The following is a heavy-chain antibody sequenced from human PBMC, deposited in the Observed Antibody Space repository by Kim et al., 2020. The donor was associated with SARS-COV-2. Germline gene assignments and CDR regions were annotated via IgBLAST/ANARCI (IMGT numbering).Heavy chain of an antibody. CDR3: ARDPMDIVATTTFDY. J-gene: IGHJ4*02. V-gene: IGHV1-3*01. Sequence: QKFQGRVTITRDTSASTAYMELSSLRAEDTAVYYCARDPMDIVATTTFDYWGQGTLVTVSS. D-gene: IGHD5-12*01.